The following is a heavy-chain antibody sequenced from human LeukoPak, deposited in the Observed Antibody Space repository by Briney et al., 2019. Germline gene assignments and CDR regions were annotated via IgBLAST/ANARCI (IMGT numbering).Heavy chain of an antibody. Sequence: GESLKISCKGSGYSFTSYWIGWVRQMPGKGLEWMGIIYPGDSDTRYSPSFQGQVTISADKSISTAYLQWSSLKASDTAMYYCARQSVVVVAATHPEYNWFDPWGQGTLVTVFS. CDR1: GYSFTSYW. V-gene: IGHV5-51*01. CDR3: ARQSVVVVAATHPEYNWFDP. D-gene: IGHD2-15*01. J-gene: IGHJ5*02. CDR2: IYPGDSDT.